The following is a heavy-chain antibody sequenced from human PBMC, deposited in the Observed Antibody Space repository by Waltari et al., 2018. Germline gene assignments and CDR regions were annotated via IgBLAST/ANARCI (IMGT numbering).Heavy chain of an antibody. CDR2: IKKDGSDE. Sequence: EVQLVESGGGLVQPGGSLRLSCAASGFTLSSYWMSWVRQAPGKGLGWGANIKKDGSDEYYVDSVRGRFTISRDNAKNSLYLQMNSLRPEDTAVYYCARDQWFAFDIWGQGTMVTVSS. D-gene: IGHD3-22*01. J-gene: IGHJ3*02. CDR3: ARDQWFAFDI. CDR1: GFTLSSYW. V-gene: IGHV3-7*01.